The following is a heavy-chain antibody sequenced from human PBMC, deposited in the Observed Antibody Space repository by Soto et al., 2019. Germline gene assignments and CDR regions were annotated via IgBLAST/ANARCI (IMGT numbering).Heavy chain of an antibody. D-gene: IGHD1-26*01. CDR3: ARDGGTVGDFDF. J-gene: IGHJ4*02. V-gene: IGHV4-61*01. CDR1: GGSVISGSYY. Sequence: PSETLSLTCSVSGGSVISGSYYWSWIRQPPGKGLEWIGYIYYTGATNYNPSLKSRVSISADMSKNQFSLRLRSVTAADTAVYYCARDGGTVGDFDFWGQGTLVTVSS. CDR2: IYYTGAT.